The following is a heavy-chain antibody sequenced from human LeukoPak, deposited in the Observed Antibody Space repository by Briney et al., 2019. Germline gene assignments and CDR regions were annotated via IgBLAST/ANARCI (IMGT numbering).Heavy chain of an antibody. J-gene: IGHJ4*02. Sequence: GESLKISCKGSGYTFTNYWIGWVRQMPGKGLEFMGIIYPGDSDTRYSPSFQGQVTISADKSISTAYLQWSSLKASDTAMYYCARQGYSYGSDFDYWGQGTLVTVSS. CDR3: ARQGYSYGSDFDY. V-gene: IGHV5-51*01. CDR2: IYPGDSDT. D-gene: IGHD5-18*01. CDR1: GYTFTNYW.